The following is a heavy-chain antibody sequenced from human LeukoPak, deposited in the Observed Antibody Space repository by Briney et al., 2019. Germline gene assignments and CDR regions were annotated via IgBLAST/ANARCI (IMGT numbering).Heavy chain of an antibody. J-gene: IGHJ6*02. CDR1: GFTVSSNY. CDR2: IYSGGST. CDR3: ARDEGFYGDYYYYGMDV. V-gene: IGHV3-66*01. Sequence: GSLRLSCAASGFTVSSNYMSWVRQAPGKGLEWVSVIYSGGSTYYADSVKGRFTISRDNSKNTLYLQMNSLRAEDTAVYYCARDEGFYGDYYYYGMDVWGQGTTVTVSS. D-gene: IGHD4-17*01.